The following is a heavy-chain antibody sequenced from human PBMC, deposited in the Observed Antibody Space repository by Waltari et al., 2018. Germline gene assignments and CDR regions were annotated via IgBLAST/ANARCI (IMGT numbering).Heavy chain of an antibody. J-gene: IGHJ4*02. CDR3: ARVESRDYFDY. CDR1: GYTFTSYY. CDR2: INPRGGST. V-gene: IGHV1-46*01. Sequence: QVQLVQSGAEVKKPGASVKVSCKASGYTFTSYYMHWVRQAPGQGLEGRGIINPRGGSTSYAQKFQGRVTMTRETSTSTVYMELSSLRSEDTAVYYCARVESRDYFDYWGQGTLVTVSS.